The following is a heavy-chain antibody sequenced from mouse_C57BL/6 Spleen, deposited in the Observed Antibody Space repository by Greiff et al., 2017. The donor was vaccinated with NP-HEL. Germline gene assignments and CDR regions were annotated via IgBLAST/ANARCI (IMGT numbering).Heavy chain of an antibody. V-gene: IGHV5-9-1*02. Sequence: EVQLEESGEGLVKPGGSLKLSCAASGYTFSSYAMTWVRQTPEQRLEWVAYISSGGDYIYYADTVKGRSTISRDTARNTLYLQMSRLKSEDTAMYYCTREIQYYGSSGAMDYWGQGTSVTVSS. J-gene: IGHJ4*01. CDR3: TREIQYYGSSGAMDY. CDR1: GYTFSSYA. D-gene: IGHD1-1*01. CDR2: ISSGGDYI.